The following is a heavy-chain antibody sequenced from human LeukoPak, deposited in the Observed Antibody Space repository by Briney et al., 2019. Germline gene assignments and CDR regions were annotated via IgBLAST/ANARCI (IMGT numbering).Heavy chain of an antibody. D-gene: IGHD6-19*01. V-gene: IGHV3-21*01. CDR2: ISSSSSYI. J-gene: IGHJ4*02. Sequence: GGSLRLSCAASGFTLSSYSMNWVRQAPGKGLEWVSSISSSSSYIYYADSVKGRSTISRDNAKNSPYLQMNSLRAEDTAVYYCARDLSSSGWYYFDYWGQGTLVTVSS. CDR3: ARDLSSSGWYYFDY. CDR1: GFTLSSYS.